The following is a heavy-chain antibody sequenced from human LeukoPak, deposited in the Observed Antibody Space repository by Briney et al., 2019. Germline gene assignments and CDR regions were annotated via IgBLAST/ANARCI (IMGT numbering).Heavy chain of an antibody. CDR2: ISASGSGT. Sequence: GGSLSLSCEASGFTFTSYAMHWVRQAPGKGLEWVSSISASGSGTFYTDSMSGRFTISRDNAKKTLFLQMKNLRLGDTALYYCAKGRDTSGRQNFDIWGHGTLVTVSS. CDR1: GFTFTSYA. J-gene: IGHJ4*01. CDR3: AKGRDTSGRQNFDI. V-gene: IGHV3-23*01. D-gene: IGHD6-19*01.